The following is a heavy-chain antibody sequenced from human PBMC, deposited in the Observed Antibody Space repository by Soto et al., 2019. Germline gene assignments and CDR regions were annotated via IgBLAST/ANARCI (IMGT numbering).Heavy chain of an antibody. V-gene: IGHV1-18*01. J-gene: IGHJ4*01. CDR2: VSAYNGER. CDR1: GYTFTNYG. CDR3: SRGTSIPASGDY. D-gene: IGHD6-6*01. Sequence: QVQLVQSGAEVKKPGASVKVSCKASGYTFTNYGINWVRQAPGQGLEGLGWVSAYNGERRYAQRVQARVIMTTDTSTTTAYMELRSLRSDDTAVYYCSRGTSIPASGDYWGQGTLVTVSS.